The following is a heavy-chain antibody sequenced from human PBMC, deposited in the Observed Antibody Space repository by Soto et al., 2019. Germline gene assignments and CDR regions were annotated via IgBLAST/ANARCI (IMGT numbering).Heavy chain of an antibody. Sequence: QVQLVESGGGLVKPGGSLRLSCAASGFTFSDYYMSWIRQAPGKGLEWVSYINSSSSYTNYADSVKGRFTIFRDNAKNSLYLQMNSLRAEDTAVYYCARIITAAGGRRYFDLWGRGTLVTVSS. V-gene: IGHV3-11*05. D-gene: IGHD6-13*01. J-gene: IGHJ2*01. CDR3: ARIITAAGGRRYFDL. CDR1: GFTFSDYY. CDR2: INSSSSYT.